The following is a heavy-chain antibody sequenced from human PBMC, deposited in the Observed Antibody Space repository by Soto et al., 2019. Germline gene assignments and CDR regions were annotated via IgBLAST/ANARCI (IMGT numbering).Heavy chain of an antibody. J-gene: IGHJ4*02. Sequence: GGSLRLSCAASGFTFSSYAMSWVRQAPGKGLEWVSAFSNSGGSTYYADSVKGRFTISRDNSKNTLYLQMISLRAEDTAVYYCAKARVGGYVSAVDYWGQGTLVTVSS. V-gene: IGHV3-23*01. D-gene: IGHD5-12*01. CDR1: GFTFSSYA. CDR2: FSNSGGST. CDR3: AKARVGGYVSAVDY.